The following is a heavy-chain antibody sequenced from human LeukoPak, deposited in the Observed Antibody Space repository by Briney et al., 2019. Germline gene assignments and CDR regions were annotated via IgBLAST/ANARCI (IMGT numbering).Heavy chain of an antibody. J-gene: IGHJ4*02. V-gene: IGHV4-39*01. Sequence: NPSETLSLTCTVSGGSISSSSYYWGWIRQPPGKGLEWIGSIYYSRRTYYNPSLKRRVTISVDTSKNQFSLKLSSVTAADTAVYYCARQPYIVVVPAASWDYWGQGTLVTVSS. CDR3: ARQPYIVVVPAASWDY. D-gene: IGHD2-2*01. CDR1: GGSISSSSYY. CDR2: IYYSRRT.